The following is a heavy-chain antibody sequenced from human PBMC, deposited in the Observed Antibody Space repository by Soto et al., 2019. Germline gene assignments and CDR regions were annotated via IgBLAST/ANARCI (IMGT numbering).Heavy chain of an antibody. CDR1: GGSISSYY. CDR2: IYYSGST. CDR3: ARGLTQRITIFGVVSGPYYYMDV. J-gene: IGHJ6*03. D-gene: IGHD3-3*01. Sequence: SETLSLTCTVSGGSISSYYWSWIRQPPGKGLEWIGYIYYSGSTNYNPSLKSRVTISVDTSKNQFSLKLSSVTAADTAVYYCARGLTQRITIFGVVSGPYYYMDVWGKGTMVTVSS. V-gene: IGHV4-59*01.